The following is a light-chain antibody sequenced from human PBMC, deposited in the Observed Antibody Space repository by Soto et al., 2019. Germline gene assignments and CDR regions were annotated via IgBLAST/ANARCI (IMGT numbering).Light chain of an antibody. Sequence: DIQMIQSPSTLSASVGDRVTITCRASQSISSWLAWYQQKPGKAPKLLIYKASSLESGVPSRFSGSGSGTEFTLTISSLQPDDFATYYCQQYNSYPGTFGPGTKVDIK. CDR3: QQYNSYPGT. J-gene: IGKJ3*01. CDR2: KAS. V-gene: IGKV1-5*03. CDR1: QSISSW.